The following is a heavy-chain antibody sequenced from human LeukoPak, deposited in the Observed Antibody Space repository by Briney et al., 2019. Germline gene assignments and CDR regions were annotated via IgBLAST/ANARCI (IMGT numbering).Heavy chain of an antibody. V-gene: IGHV3-23*01. D-gene: IGHD6-25*01. CDR1: GLTFSSYA. CDR3: AAISYSGTWPVGY. Sequence: GGSLRLSCAASGLTFSSYAMSWVRQAPGEGLEWVSGISAGGDTTYTTDSVRGRFTISRDNSNNTLYLQMNTLTAEDTAVYYCAAISYSGTWPVGYWGQGILVTVTA. CDR2: ISAGGDTT. J-gene: IGHJ4*02.